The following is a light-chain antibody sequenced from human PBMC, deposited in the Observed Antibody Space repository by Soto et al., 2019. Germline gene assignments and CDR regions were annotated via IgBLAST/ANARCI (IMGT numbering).Light chain of an antibody. CDR2: GAS. CDR3: QQYGSSHT. Sequence: EVVLTQSPGTLSLSPGEGATLSCRASQSVTSTYLAWYQQKPGQAPRLLIYGASSRAIGIPDRFSGSVSGSDFILTINRLEPEDFAVYYCQQYGSSHTFGQGTRLEIK. V-gene: IGKV3-20*01. CDR1: QSVTSTY. J-gene: IGKJ5*01.